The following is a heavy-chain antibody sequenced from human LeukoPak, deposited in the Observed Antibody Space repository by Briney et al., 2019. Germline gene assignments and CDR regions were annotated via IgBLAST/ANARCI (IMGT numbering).Heavy chain of an antibody. CDR3: SSVYFEKDAFDI. J-gene: IGHJ3*02. D-gene: IGHD2-21*01. Sequence: GASVRVSCKVSGDTITDFAMHWVRQAPGKGLEWMGGFDPKHGETIYAQRFQGRVTMTEDTSTDTAYMELSSLTSEDTAVYYCSSVYFEKDAFDIWGQGTMVTVSS. CDR2: FDPKHGET. V-gene: IGHV1-24*01. CDR1: GDTITDFA.